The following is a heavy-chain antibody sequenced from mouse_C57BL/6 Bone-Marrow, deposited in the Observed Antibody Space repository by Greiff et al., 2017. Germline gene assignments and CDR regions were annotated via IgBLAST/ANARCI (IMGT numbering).Heavy chain of an antibody. CDR1: GYTFTSYW. CDR3: AREQMNYVGFAY. D-gene: IGHD1-1*01. V-gene: IGHV1-69*01. J-gene: IGHJ3*01. CDR2: IDPSDSYT. Sequence: QVQLQQPGAELVMPGASVKLSCKASGYTFTSYWMPWVKQRPGQGLEWIGEIDPSDSYTNYNQKFKGKSTLTVDKSSSTAYMQLSSLTSEDSAVYYCAREQMNYVGFAYWGQGTLVTVSA.